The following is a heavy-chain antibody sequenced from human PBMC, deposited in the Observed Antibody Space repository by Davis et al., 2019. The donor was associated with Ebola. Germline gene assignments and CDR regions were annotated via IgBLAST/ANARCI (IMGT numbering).Heavy chain of an antibody. V-gene: IGHV3-7*01. D-gene: IGHD3-3*01. J-gene: IGHJ5*02. Sequence: LSLTCAASGFTFSSYWMSWVRQAPGKGLEWVANIKQGGDERYYVDSVKGRFTISRDNAKKSLYLQMNSLRAEDTAVYYCARGYYDFWSGFPRRFDPWGQGTLVTVSS. CDR3: ARGYYDFWSGFPRRFDP. CDR2: IKQGGDER. CDR1: GFTFSSYW.